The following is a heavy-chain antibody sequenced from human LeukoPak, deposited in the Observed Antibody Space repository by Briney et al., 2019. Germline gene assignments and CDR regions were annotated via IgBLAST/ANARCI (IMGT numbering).Heavy chain of an antibody. J-gene: IGHJ4*02. V-gene: IGHV3-7*01. D-gene: IGHD6-13*01. CDR2: IKQDGSEK. CDR3: ARDRGIAAAGLNDY. CDR1: GFTFSSYW. Sequence: GGSLRLSCAASGFTFSSYWMSWVRQAPGKGLEWVANIKQDGSEKYYVDSVKGRFTISRDNAKNSLYLQMNSLRAEDTAVYYCARDRGIAAAGLNDYWGQGTLVTVSS.